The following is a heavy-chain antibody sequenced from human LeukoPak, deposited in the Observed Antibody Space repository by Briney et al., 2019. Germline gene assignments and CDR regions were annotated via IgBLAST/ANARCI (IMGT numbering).Heavy chain of an antibody. CDR3: ARGAMIVMRYDAFDI. CDR2: INPNSGGT. J-gene: IGHJ3*02. CDR1: GYTFTGYY. D-gene: IGHD3-22*01. V-gene: IGHV1-2*06. Sequence: ASVTVSCKASGYTFTGYYMHWVRQAPGQGLEWMGRINPNSGGTNYAQKFQGRVTMTMDTSISTAYMELSRLRSDDTAVYYCARGAMIVMRYDAFDIWGQGTMVTVSS.